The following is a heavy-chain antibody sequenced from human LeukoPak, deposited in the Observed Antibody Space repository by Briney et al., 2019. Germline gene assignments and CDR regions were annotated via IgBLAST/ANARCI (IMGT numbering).Heavy chain of an antibody. CDR1: RFPFSSYT. J-gene: IGHJ1*01. D-gene: IGHD1-26*01. CDR3: LAWASPTPY. CDR2: LNPDGSVG. V-gene: IGHV3-7*02. Sequence: GGSLRLSCAASRFPFSSYTMNWVRQAPGKGLEWVANLNPDGSVGRYVDSVKGRFSVSRDNGQNTGYLQMNSLRVDDTGAYFCLAWASPTPYWGPGTPVAVSS.